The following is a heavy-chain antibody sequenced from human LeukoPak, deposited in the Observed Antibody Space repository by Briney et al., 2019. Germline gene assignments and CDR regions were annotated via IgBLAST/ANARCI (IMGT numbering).Heavy chain of an antibody. CDR2: IYSSGST. D-gene: IGHD6-19*01. CDR1: GGSISSYY. CDR3: ARHGMGGGSGWYVTPWFDY. Sequence: NPSETLSLTCTVSGGSISSYYWNWVRQPAGKGLEWIGRIYSSGSTNYNPSLKSRVTISVDTSKNQFSLKLSSVTAADTAVYYCARHGMGGGSGWYVTPWFDYWGQGTLVTVSS. V-gene: IGHV4-4*07. J-gene: IGHJ4*02.